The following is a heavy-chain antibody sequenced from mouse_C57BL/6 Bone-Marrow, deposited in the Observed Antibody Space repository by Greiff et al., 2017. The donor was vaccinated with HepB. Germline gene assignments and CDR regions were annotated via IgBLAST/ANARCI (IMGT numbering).Heavy chain of an antibody. J-gene: IGHJ3*01. CDR1: GFSLTSYG. CDR3: ARNFGWLLRGFAY. Sequence: VQRVESGPGLVQPSQSLSITCTVSGFSLTSYGVHWVRQSPGKGLEWLGVIWSGGSTDYNAAFISRLSISKDNSKSQVFFKMNSLQADDTAIYYCARNFGWLLRGFAYWGQGTLVTVSA. CDR2: IWSGGST. V-gene: IGHV2-2*01. D-gene: IGHD2-3*01.